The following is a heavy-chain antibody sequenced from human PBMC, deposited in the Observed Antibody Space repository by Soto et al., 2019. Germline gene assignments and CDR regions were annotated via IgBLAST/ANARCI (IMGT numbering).Heavy chain of an antibody. CDR3: ARAAEGEWELLYSYFDY. V-gene: IGHV4-59*01. J-gene: IGHJ4*02. CDR2: IYYSGST. CDR1: GGSISSYY. Sequence: SKTLSLTCTVSGGSISSYYWSWIRQPPGKGLEWIGYIYYSGSTNYNPSLKSRVTISVDTSKNQFSLKLSSVTAADTAVYYCARAAEGEWELLYSYFDYWGQGTLVTVSS. D-gene: IGHD1-26*01.